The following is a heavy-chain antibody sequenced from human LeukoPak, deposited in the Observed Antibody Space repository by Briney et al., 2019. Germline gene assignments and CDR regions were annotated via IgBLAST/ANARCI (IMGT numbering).Heavy chain of an antibody. D-gene: IGHD3-9*01. J-gene: IGHJ4*02. V-gene: IGHV3-23*01. CDR1: GFTFSNYA. Sequence: GGSLRLSCAASGFTFSNYAMSWVRQAPGKGLEWVSAITGSGGNTYYADSVKGRFTISRDNSKNTVFLQMNGLRAEDTAVYYCAKWGDYDVLTGYYVSDYWGQGTLVTVSS. CDR2: ITGSGGNT. CDR3: AKWGDYDVLTGYYVSDY.